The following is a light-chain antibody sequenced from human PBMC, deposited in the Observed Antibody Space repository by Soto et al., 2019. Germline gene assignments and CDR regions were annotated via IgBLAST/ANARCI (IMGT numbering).Light chain of an antibody. J-gene: IGKJ5*01. CDR1: QSVRSDY. Sequence: EILLTQSPDTLCLSPGQRATLSCRSSQSVRSDYFAWYQQKPGQAPRVIIFGVYTRATGVTDRFSGSGSGTDFTLTISRLEPEDFAVYYCQQYGSSSITVGPGTRLDIK. V-gene: IGKV3-20*01. CDR3: QQYGSSSIT. CDR2: GVY.